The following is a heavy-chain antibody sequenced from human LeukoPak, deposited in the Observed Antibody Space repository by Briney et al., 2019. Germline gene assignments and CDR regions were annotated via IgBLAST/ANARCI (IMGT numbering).Heavy chain of an antibody. CDR2: INSDGSST. V-gene: IGHV3-74*01. Sequence: GGSLRLSCAASGFTFSSYWMHWVRQAPGKGLVWVSRINSDGSSTSYADSVKGRFTISRDNAKNTLYLQMNSLRAEDTAVYYCARSDTAMGTLDYWGQGTLVTVSS. D-gene: IGHD5-18*01. CDR3: ARSDTAMGTLDY. CDR1: GFTFSSYW. J-gene: IGHJ4*02.